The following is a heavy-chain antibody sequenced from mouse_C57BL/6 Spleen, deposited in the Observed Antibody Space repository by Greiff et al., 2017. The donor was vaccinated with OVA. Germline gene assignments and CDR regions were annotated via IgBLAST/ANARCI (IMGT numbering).Heavy chain of an antibody. V-gene: IGHV1-81*01. J-gene: IGHJ2*01. Sequence: QVQLKESGAELARPGASVKLSCKASGYTFTSYGISWVKQRTGQGLEWIGEIYPRSGNTYYNEKFKGKATLTADKSSSTAYMELRSLTSEDSAVYFCARGGTTVVAPCFDYWGQGTTLTVSS. CDR1: GYTFTSYG. D-gene: IGHD1-1*01. CDR3: ARGGTTVVAPCFDY. CDR2: IYPRSGNT.